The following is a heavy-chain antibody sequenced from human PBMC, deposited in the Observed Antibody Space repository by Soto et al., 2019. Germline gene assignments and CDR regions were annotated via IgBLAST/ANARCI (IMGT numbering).Heavy chain of an antibody. CDR3: ARYPNDYGDPFDY. D-gene: IGHD4-17*01. CDR1: GGSISSYY. V-gene: IGHV4-59*08. Sequence: PSETLSLTCTVSGGSISSYYWSWIRQPPGKGLEWIGYIYYSGSTNYNPSLKSRVTISVDTSKNQFSLKLSSVTAADTAVYYCARYPNDYGDPFDYWGQGTLVTVSS. J-gene: IGHJ4*02. CDR2: IYYSGST.